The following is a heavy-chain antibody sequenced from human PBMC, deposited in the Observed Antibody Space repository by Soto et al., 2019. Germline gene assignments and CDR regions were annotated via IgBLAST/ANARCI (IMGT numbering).Heavy chain of an antibody. J-gene: IGHJ4*02. CDR2: IYYSGST. Sequence: PSETLSLTCTVSGGSVSSGSYYWSWIRQPPGKGLEWIGYIYYSGSTNYNPSLKSRVTISVDTSKNQFSLKLSSVTAADTAVYYCARDRAAAGTLYFDYWGQGTLVTVHS. D-gene: IGHD6-13*01. CDR1: GGSVSSGSYY. CDR3: ARDRAAAGTLYFDY. V-gene: IGHV4-61*01.